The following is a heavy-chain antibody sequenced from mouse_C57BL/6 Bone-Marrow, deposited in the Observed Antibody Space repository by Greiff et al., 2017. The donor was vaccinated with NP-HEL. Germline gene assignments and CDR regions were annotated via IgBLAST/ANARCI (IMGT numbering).Heavy chain of an antibody. V-gene: IGHV3-1*01. CDR2: ISYSGST. J-gene: IGHJ3*01. Sequence: EVKLQESGPGMVKPSQSLSLTCTVTGYSITSGYDWHWIRHFPGNKLEWMGYISYSGSTNYNPSLKSRISITHDTSKNHFFLKLNSVTTEDTATYYCARPDGYYGAWFAYWGQGTLVTVSA. CDR3: ARPDGYYGAWFAY. D-gene: IGHD2-3*01. CDR1: GYSITSGYD.